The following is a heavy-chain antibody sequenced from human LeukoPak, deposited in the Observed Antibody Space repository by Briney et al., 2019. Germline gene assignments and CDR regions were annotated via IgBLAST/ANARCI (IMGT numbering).Heavy chain of an antibody. CDR2: IYHSGST. CDR1: GGSISSGGYS. CDR3: ASSSGYYCYDY. D-gene: IGHD3-22*01. V-gene: IGHV4-30-2*01. Sequence: SETLSLTCAVSGGSISSGGYSWSWIRQPPGKGLEWIGYIYHSGSTYYNPSLKSRVTISVDRSKNQFSLKLSSVTAADTAVYYCASSSGYYCYDYWGQGTLVTVSS. J-gene: IGHJ4*02.